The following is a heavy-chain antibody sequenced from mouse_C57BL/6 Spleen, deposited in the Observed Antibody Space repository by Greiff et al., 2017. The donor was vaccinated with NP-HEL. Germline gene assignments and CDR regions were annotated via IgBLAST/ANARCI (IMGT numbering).Heavy chain of an antibody. D-gene: IGHD2-5*01. J-gene: IGHJ2*01. CDR1: GYSFTGYY. CDR3: ARDSNYQGVYFDY. CDR2: INPSTGGT. Sequence: VQLQQSGPELVKPGASVKISCKASGYSFTGYYMNWVKQSPEKSLEWIGEINPSTGGTTYNQKFKAKATLTVDKSSSTAYMQLKSLTSEDSAVYYCARDSNYQGVYFDYWGQGTTLTVSS. V-gene: IGHV1-42*01.